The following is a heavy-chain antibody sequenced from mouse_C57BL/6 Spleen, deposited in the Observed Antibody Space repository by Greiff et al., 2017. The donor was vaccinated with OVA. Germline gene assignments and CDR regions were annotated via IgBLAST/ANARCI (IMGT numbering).Heavy chain of an antibody. V-gene: IGHV3-6*01. CDR3: ASGTTVVAKAMDY. J-gene: IGHJ4*01. Sequence: ESGPGLVKPSQSLSLTCSVTGYSIPSGYYWNWLRQFPGNKLEWMGYISYDGSNNYNPSLKNRISITRDTSKNQFFLKLNSVTTEDTATYYCASGTTVVAKAMDYWGQGTSVTVSS. CDR1: GYSIPSGYY. CDR2: ISYDGSN. D-gene: IGHD1-1*01.